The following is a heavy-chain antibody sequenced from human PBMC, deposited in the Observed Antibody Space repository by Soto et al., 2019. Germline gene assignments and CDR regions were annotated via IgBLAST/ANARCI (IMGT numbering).Heavy chain of an antibody. Sequence: WTWIRKPPGLGPEWIGCIYYRGTTNYNDSFNSRVTISVDTSKNQLSLKLSSVTTADTAVYYCVRGGGSPYHDHEFDYWGQGILVTVSS. CDR3: VRGGGSPYHDHEFDY. D-gene: IGHD2-2*01. J-gene: IGHJ4*02. CDR2: IYYRGTT. V-gene: IGHV4-59*01.